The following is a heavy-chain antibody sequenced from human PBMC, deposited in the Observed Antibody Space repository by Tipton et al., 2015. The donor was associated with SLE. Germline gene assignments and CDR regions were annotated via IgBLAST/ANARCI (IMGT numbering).Heavy chain of an antibody. V-gene: IGHV1-2*06. Sequence: QSGAEVKKPGASVTVSCKASGYTFTDYYIHWVRQAPGQGLEWLGRINPISGGTNFPPKFQGRVTMTRDTSISTTYMEVSRPTSDDTAVYYCAKDALGTLFYYFDRWGRGTLVTVSS. CDR1: GYTFTDYY. CDR2: INPISGGT. D-gene: IGHD1-7*01. J-gene: IGHJ4*02. CDR3: AKDALGTLFYYFDR.